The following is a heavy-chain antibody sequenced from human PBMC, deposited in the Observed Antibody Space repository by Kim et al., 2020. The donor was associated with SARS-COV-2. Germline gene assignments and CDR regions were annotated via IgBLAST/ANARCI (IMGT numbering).Heavy chain of an antibody. J-gene: IGHJ4*02. CDR3: ARGHKGEVAAPDY. V-gene: IGHV4-61*02. Sequence: SETLSLTCTVSGGSISSGSYYWSWIRQPAGKGLEWIGRIYTSGSTNYNPSLKSRVTISVDTSKNQFSLKLSSVTAADTAVYYCARGHKGEVAAPDYWGQGTLVTVSS. D-gene: IGHD6-25*01. CDR1: GGSISSGSYY. CDR2: IYTSGST.